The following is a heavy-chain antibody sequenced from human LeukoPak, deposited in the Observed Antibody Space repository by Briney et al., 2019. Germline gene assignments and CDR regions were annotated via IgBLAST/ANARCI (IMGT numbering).Heavy chain of an antibody. CDR3: ARGVSTFSEFDP. D-gene: IGHD5/OR15-5a*01. Sequence: GGSLRLSCAASGFTFSSYSMNWVRQAPGKGLEWVSSISSSSSYIYYADSVKGRFTISRDNAKNSLYLQMNRLRAEDTAVYYCARGVSTFSEFDPWGQGTLVTVSS. V-gene: IGHV3-21*01. J-gene: IGHJ5*02. CDR2: ISSSSSYI. CDR1: GFTFSSYS.